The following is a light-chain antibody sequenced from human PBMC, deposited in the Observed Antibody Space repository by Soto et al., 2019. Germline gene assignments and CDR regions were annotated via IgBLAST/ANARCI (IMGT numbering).Light chain of an antibody. CDR3: MQALQTPLS. CDR1: QSLLHRNGYNY. J-gene: IGKJ4*01. CDR2: LGS. V-gene: IGKV2-28*01. Sequence: DIVLTQSPLSLPVTPGEPASISCRSSQSLLHRNGYNYLDWYLQKPGQSPQLLIYLGSNRASGVPHRFSGSGSGTAFTLKISRVEAEDVGIYYCMQALQTPLSFGGGTKVELK.